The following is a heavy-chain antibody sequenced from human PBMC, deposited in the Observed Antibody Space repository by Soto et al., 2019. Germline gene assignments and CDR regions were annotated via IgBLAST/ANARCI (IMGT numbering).Heavy chain of an antibody. CDR2: IYYSGST. J-gene: IGHJ6*02. CDR1: GGSISSGGYY. Sequence: SETLSLTCTVSGGSISSGGYYWSWIRQHPGKGLEWIGYIYYSGSTYYNPSLKSRVTISVDTSKNQFSLKLSSATAADTAVYYCARDRGPGSGYSYYYYGMDVWGQGTTVTVSS. D-gene: IGHD3-22*01. CDR3: ARDRGPGSGYSYYYYGMDV. V-gene: IGHV4-31*03.